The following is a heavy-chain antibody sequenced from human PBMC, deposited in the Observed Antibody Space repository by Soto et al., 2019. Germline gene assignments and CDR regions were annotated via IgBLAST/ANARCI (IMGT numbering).Heavy chain of an antibody. D-gene: IGHD3-9*01. V-gene: IGHV4-39*01. Sequence: SETLSLTCTVSGGSISSSSYYWGWIRQPPGKGLEWIGSIYYSGSTYYNPSLKSRVTISVDTSKNQFSLKPSSVTAADTAVYYCARRYDILTGRNWFDPWGQGTLVTVSS. CDR3: ARRYDILTGRNWFDP. CDR1: GGSISSSSYY. CDR2: IYYSGST. J-gene: IGHJ5*02.